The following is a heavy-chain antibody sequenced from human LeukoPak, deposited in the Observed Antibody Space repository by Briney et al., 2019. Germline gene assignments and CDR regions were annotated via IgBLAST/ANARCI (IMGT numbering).Heavy chain of an antibody. Sequence: GGSLRLSCAASGFAFSSYSMNWVRQAPGKGLEWVSSISSSSSYIYYADSVKGRFTISRDNAKNSLYLQMNSLRAEDTAVYYCARVRNDCVWGSYRDYWGQGTLVTVSS. CDR2: ISSSSSYI. CDR3: ARVRNDCVWGSYRDY. J-gene: IGHJ4*02. CDR1: GFAFSSYS. V-gene: IGHV3-21*01. D-gene: IGHD3-16*02.